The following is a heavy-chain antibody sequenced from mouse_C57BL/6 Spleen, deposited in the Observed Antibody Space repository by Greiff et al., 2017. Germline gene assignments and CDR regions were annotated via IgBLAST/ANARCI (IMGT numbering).Heavy chain of an antibody. CDR2: INPSSGYT. CDR3: AGFPWFAY. J-gene: IGHJ3*01. V-gene: IGHV1-4*01. Sequence: VQLQESGAELARPGASVKMSCKASGYTFTSYTMHWVKQRPGQGLEWIGYINPSSGYTKYNQKFKDKATLTADKSSSTAYMQLSSLTSEDSAVYYCAGFPWFAYWGQGTLVTVSA. CDR1: GYTFTSYT.